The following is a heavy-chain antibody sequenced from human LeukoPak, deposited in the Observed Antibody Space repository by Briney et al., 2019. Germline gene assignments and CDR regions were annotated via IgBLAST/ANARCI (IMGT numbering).Heavy chain of an antibody. V-gene: IGHV3-7*01. CDR2: IKQDGSEK. D-gene: IGHD3-3*01. J-gene: IGHJ3*02. CDR1: GFTLRSYW. Sequence: PGGSLRLSCAASGFTLRSYWMSWVRQAPGKGLEWVANIKQDGSEKYYVDSVKGRFTISRDNAKNSPYLQMNSLRAEDTAVYYCATIFEGAFDIWGQGTMVTVSS. CDR3: ATIFEGAFDI.